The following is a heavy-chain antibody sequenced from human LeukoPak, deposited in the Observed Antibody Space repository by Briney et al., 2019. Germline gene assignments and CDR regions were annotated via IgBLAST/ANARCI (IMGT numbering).Heavy chain of an antibody. V-gene: IGHV4-38-2*02. CDR3: ARENWVFAY. CDR1: GYSSSSGYH. D-gene: IGHD7-27*01. CDR2: VYRSGTT. J-gene: IGHJ4*02. Sequence: PSETLSLTCVVSGYSSSSGYHWGWIRQPPGKGLEWIGSVYRSGTTYYDPSLKRRVTISVDTSKNQISLKVRSVTAAATAMYYCARENWVFAYWGQGILFTVSS.